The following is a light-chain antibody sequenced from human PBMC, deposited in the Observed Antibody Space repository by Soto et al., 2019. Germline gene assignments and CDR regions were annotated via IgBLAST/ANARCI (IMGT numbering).Light chain of an antibody. J-gene: IGLJ1*01. CDR1: SSDVGGYNY. CDR3: SSYAGSSNV. CDR2: EVS. V-gene: IGLV2-14*01. Sequence: QSVLTQPASVSGSPGQSITISCTGTSSDVGGYNYVSWYQQHPGKAPKLIIYEVSARPSGVSNRFSGSKSGKTASLTISGLQAEDEADYYCSSYAGSSNVFGTGTKVTVL.